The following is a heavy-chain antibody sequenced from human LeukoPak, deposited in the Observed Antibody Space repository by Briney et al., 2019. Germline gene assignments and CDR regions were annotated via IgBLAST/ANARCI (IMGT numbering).Heavy chain of an antibody. J-gene: IGHJ4*02. V-gene: IGHV3-9*01. CDR1: GFTFDDYA. Sequence: GGSLRLSCAASGFTFDDYAMHWVRQAPGKGLEWVSGISWNSGSIGYADSVKGRFTISRDNAKNSLYLQMNSLRAEHTAVYYCARDSAFDYWGQGTLVTVSS. CDR2: ISWNSGSI. CDR3: ARDSAFDY.